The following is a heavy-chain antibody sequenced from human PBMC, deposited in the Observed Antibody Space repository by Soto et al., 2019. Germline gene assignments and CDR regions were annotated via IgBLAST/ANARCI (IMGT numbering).Heavy chain of an antibody. V-gene: IGHV3-23*01. CDR3: AKKINSGSGSQFFDY. CDR1: GFTFSSYS. Sequence: GGSLRLSCAASGFTFSSYSMSWVRQAPGKGLEWVSGFRSGGDDDTTYYADSVRGRFTISRDNSKNTLFLQMNSLRAEDTAIYYCAKKINSGSGSQFFDYWGQGTLVTVSS. D-gene: IGHD3-10*01. J-gene: IGHJ4*02. CDR2: FRSGGDDDTT.